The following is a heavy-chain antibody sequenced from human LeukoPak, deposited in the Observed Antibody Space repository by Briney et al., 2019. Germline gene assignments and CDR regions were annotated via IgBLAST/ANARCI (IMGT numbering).Heavy chain of an antibody. CDR1: GFTFSSYW. CDR3: ARARDYGDFDY. V-gene: IGHV3-7*01. CDR2: IKQDGSEK. Sequence: SGGSLRLSCAASGFTFSSYWMSWVRQAPGKGLEWVANIKQDGSEKYYVDSVKGRFTISRDKAKNSLYLQMNSLRAEDTAVYYCARARDYGDFDYWGQGTLVTVSS. J-gene: IGHJ4*02. D-gene: IGHD4-17*01.